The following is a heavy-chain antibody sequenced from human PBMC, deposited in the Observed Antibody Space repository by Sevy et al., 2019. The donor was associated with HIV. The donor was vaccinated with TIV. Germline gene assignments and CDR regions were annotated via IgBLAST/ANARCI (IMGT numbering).Heavy chain of an antibody. V-gene: IGHV3-9*01. J-gene: IGHJ4*02. D-gene: IGHD6-13*01. Sequence: GGSLRLSCAASGFTFDDYAMHWVRQAPGKGLEWVSGFSWHSANIGYADSVKGRFTISRDNAKNSLYLQMNSLRAEDTALYYCANAWNRPYSSSSYDYWGQGTLVTVSS. CDR3: ANAWNRPYSSSSYDY. CDR2: FSWHSANI. CDR1: GFTFDDYA.